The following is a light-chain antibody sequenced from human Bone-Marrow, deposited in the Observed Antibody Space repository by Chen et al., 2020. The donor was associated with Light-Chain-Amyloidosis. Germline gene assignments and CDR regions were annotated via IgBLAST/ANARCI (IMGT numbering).Light chain of an antibody. CDR2: EVT. CDR1: SSDVGGDNH. V-gene: IGLV2-14*01. CDR3: SSYTLPNTLV. Sequence: QSALTQPASVSGSPGQSITISCTGTSSDVGGDNHVSWYQQHPDKAPKLMIYEVTNRPSWVPDRFSGSKSDNTASLTISGLQTGDEADYFCSSYTLPNTLVFGSGTRVTVL. J-gene: IGLJ1*01.